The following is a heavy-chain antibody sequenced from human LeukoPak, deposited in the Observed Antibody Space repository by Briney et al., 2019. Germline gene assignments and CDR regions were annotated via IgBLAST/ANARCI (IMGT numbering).Heavy chain of an antibody. Sequence: PSETLSLTCTVSGGSISSSGYYWGWIRQPPGKGLEWIGSIYYSGSTYYNPSLKSRVTISVDTSKNQFSLKLSSVTAADTAVYYCARQGVAALFDYWGQGTLVTVSS. CDR3: ARQGVAALFDY. CDR1: GGSISSSGYY. V-gene: IGHV4-39*01. D-gene: IGHD6-19*01. CDR2: IYYSGST. J-gene: IGHJ4*02.